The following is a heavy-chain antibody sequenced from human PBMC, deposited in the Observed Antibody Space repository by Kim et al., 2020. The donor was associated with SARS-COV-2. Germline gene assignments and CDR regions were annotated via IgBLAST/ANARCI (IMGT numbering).Heavy chain of an antibody. Sequence: SVKVSCKASGGTFSSYAISWVRQAPGQGLEWMGGIIPIFGKANYAQKFQGRVMITADESTRTAYMELSSLRAEDTGVYYCARDVGFGFDYCGQGSLVTVSS. CDR2: IIPIFGKA. CDR3: ARDVGFGFDY. D-gene: IGHD3-16*01. J-gene: IGHJ4*02. V-gene: IGHV1-69*13. CDR1: GGTFSSYA.